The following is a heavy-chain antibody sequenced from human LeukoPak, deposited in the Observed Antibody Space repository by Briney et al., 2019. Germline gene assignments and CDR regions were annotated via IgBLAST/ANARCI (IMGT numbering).Heavy chain of an antibody. Sequence: GGALRLSCAASGFTFSTYWMHWLRQAPGKGLVWVSRNPDGTTTSYADSVKGRFTISRDNAKDTVYLQMNSLRAEDTAVYYCVTDPDTTVPWGQGTLVTVSS. CDR1: GFTFSTYW. D-gene: IGHD5-18*01. CDR3: VTDPDTTVP. V-gene: IGHV3-74*01. CDR2: NPDGTTT. J-gene: IGHJ4*02.